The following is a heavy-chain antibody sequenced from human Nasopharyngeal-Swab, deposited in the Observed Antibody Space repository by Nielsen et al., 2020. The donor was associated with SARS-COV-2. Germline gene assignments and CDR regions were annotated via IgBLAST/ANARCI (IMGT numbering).Heavy chain of an antibody. CDR2: ISYDGSNK. Sequence: VRQAPGKGLEWVAVISYDGSNKYYADSVKGRFTISRDNSKNTLYLQMNSLRAEDTAVYYCARGPGDGMDVWGQGTTVIVSS. CDR3: ARGPGDGMDV. D-gene: IGHD3-10*01. J-gene: IGHJ6*02. V-gene: IGHV3-30-3*01.